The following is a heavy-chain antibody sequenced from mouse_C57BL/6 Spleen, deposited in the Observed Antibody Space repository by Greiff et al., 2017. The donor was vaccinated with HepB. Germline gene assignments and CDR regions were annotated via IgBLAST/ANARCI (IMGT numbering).Heavy chain of an antibody. CDR3: ARSLYYYGSSYGFAY. CDR2: ISSGSSTI. D-gene: IGHD1-1*01. Sequence: EVKLVESGGGLVKPGGSLKLSCAASGFTFSDYGMHWVRQAPEKGLEWVAYISSGSSTIYYADTVKGRFTISRDNAKNTLFLQMTSLRSEDTAMYYFARSLYYYGSSYGFAYWGQGTLVTVSA. V-gene: IGHV5-17*01. J-gene: IGHJ3*01. CDR1: GFTFSDYG.